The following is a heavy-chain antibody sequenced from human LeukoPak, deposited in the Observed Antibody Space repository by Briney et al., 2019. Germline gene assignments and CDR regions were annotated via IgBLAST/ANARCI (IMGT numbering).Heavy chain of an antibody. CDR2: ITSSGSTI. Sequence: GGSLRLSCAASGFTFSDYYMSWIRQAPGKGLEWVSYITSSGSTIYYADSVKGRFTISRDNAKKSLYLQMNSLRAEDSAVYYCARAPPATNWAYHYFGLDVWGQGTTVTVSS. V-gene: IGHV3-11*01. CDR3: ARAPPATNWAYHYFGLDV. J-gene: IGHJ6*02. D-gene: IGHD7-27*01. CDR1: GFTFSDYY.